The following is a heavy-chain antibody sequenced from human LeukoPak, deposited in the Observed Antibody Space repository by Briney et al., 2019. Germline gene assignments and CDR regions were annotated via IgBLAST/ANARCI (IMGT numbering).Heavy chain of an antibody. CDR2: IYPGDSDT. CDR3: ASXDPXHDXXDL. Sequence: GESLKISCEGSGYMFSNYWIGWVRQMPGKGLEWMGIIYPGDSDTTYSPSFQGQVTISADTSINTAYVQWTSLKASDSAMYYCASXDPXHDXXDLWGPXTKVTVSS. CDR1: GYMFSNYW. J-gene: IGHJ3*01. V-gene: IGHV5-51*01.